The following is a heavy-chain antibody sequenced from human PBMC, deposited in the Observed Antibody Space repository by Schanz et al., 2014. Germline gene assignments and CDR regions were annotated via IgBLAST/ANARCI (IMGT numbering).Heavy chain of an antibody. V-gene: IGHV3-74*01. D-gene: IGHD4-17*01. CDR3: ARKMKLGVYGGKGHDSLDI. Sequence: EVPLVQSGGGLLQPGGSLRLSCAASGFTFSSHWMHWVRQDPGKGLVWVARINSVGSNTDYADSVTGRFTISRDNAKNTLYLQMNTLRAEDTAVYYCARKMKLGVYGGKGHDSLDIWDQGTMVTVSS. J-gene: IGHJ3*02. CDR1: GFTFSSHW. CDR2: INSVGSNT.